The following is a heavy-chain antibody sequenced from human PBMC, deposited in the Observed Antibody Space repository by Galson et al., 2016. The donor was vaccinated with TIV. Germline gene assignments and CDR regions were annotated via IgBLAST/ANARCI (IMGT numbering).Heavy chain of an antibody. CDR2: INPNSGGA. CDR1: GYTFTDYY. V-gene: IGHV1-2*02. CDR3: ARGGRSPHFDWSSPDH. D-gene: IGHD3-9*01. J-gene: IGHJ4*02. Sequence: SVKVSCKASGYTFTDYYMHWVRQAPGQGLEWMGWINPNSGGANYAQKFQGSVTMTRDTSISTAYMELNWLTSDDTAVYYCARGGRSPHFDWSSPDHWGQGTLVTVSS.